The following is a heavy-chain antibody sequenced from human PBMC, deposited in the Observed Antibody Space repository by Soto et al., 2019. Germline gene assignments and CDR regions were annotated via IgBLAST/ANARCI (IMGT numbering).Heavy chain of an antibody. Sequence: EVQLLESGGGLVQPGGSLRLSCAASGFTFSSYAMNWVRQAPGKGLEWVSGISGSGDNTYYADSVKGRFTISRDNSKNTLYVQMYSLRAEDMAVYYCARDHDYGGNSLVGPWDYYYGMDVWGQGTTVTVSS. D-gene: IGHD4-17*01. J-gene: IGHJ6*02. CDR3: ARDHDYGGNSLVGPWDYYYGMDV. CDR2: ISGSGDNT. CDR1: GFTFSSYA. V-gene: IGHV3-23*01.